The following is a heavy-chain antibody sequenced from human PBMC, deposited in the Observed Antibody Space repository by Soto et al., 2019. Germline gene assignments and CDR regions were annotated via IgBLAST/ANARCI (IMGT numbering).Heavy chain of an antibody. CDR2: ISGSGGST. V-gene: IGHV3-23*01. CDR1: GFTFSSYA. J-gene: IGHJ4*02. D-gene: IGHD6-13*01. CDR3: AKAPRIAAAGHYFDY. Sequence: VGSLRLSCAASGFTFSSYAMSWVRQAPGKGLEWVSAISGSGGSTYYADSVKGRFTISRDNSKNTLYLQINSLRAEDTAVYYCAKAPRIAAAGHYFDYWGQGTLVTVSS.